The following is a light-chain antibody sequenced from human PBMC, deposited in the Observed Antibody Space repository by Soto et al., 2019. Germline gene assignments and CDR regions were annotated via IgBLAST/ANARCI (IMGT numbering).Light chain of an antibody. V-gene: IGKV1-12*01. CDR2: DAS. Sequence: DIQMTQSPSSVSASVGDRVTITCRASEGISSWVAWYQQKPEKAPKLVIYDASSLQSGVPSRFSGSGSGTDFTLTINNLEPEDFATCYCQQANSFPLTFGGGNKVEI. CDR3: QQANSFPLT. CDR1: EGISSW. J-gene: IGKJ4*01.